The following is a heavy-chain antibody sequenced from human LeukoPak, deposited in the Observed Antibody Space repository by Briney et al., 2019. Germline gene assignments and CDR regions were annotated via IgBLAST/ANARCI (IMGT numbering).Heavy chain of an antibody. CDR2: ISYDGSNK. J-gene: IGHJ4*02. Sequence: GRSLRLSCAASGFTFSSYGMHWVRQAPGKGLEWVAVISYDGSNKYYADSVKGRFTISRDNSKNTLYLQMDSPRAEDTAVYYCARDHSSGRYFDFWGQGTLVTVSS. CDR3: ARDHSSGRYFDF. CDR1: GFTFSSYG. V-gene: IGHV3-30*03. D-gene: IGHD3-22*01.